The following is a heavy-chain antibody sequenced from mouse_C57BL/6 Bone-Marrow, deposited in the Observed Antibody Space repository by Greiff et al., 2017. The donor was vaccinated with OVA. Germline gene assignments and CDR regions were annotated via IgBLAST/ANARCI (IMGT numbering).Heavy chain of an antibody. J-gene: IGHJ2*01. CDR2: IDPETGGT. Sequence: VKLQESGAELVRPGASVTLSCKASGYTFTDYEMHWVKQTPVHGLEWIGAIDPETGGTAYNQKFKGKAILTADKSSSTAYMELRSLTSEDSAVYYCTVYYGNYGYFDYWGQGTTLTVSS. D-gene: IGHD2-1*01. V-gene: IGHV1-15*01. CDR1: GYTFTDYE. CDR3: TVYYGNYGYFDY.